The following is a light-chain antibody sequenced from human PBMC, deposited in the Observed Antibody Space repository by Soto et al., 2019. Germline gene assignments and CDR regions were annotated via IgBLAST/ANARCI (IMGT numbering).Light chain of an antibody. Sequence: IGMTQSPGTLSVSPGERATLSCRASQNIGNKVGWYQQKPGQAPRLLIYGASTRATGIPVRFSGSGSGTEFTLTISSLQSEDFAVYYCQQYNNWPPITFGQGTRLEIK. CDR1: QNIGNK. V-gene: IGKV3-15*01. J-gene: IGKJ5*01. CDR3: QQYNNWPPIT. CDR2: GAS.